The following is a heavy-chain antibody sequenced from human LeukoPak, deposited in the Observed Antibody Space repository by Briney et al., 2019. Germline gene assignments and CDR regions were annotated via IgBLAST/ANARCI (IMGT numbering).Heavy chain of an antibody. CDR3: AKDREYTGSYYLYFDY. D-gene: IGHD1-26*01. CDR1: GFTFSSYA. Sequence: GGSLRLSCAASGFTFSSYAMSWVRQAPGKGLEWVSAISGSGGSTYYADSVKGRFTISRDNSRNTLYLQMNSLRADDTAVYYCAKDREYTGSYYLYFDYWDQGTLDTVSS. CDR2: ISGSGGST. J-gene: IGHJ4*02. V-gene: IGHV3-23*01.